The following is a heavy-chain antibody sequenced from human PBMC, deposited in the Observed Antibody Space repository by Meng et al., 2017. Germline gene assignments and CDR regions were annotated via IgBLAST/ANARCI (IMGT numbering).Heavy chain of an antibody. Sequence: SVKVSCKASGGTFSSYAIRWVRQAPGQGLEWMGGIIPIFGTANYAQKFQGRVTITADESTSTAYMELSSLRSEDTAVYYCARAKDYYDRSGYCPEPYYFDYWGQGTLVTVSS. CDR3: ARAKDYYDRSGYCPEPYYFDY. CDR2: IIPIFGTA. D-gene: IGHD3-22*01. J-gene: IGHJ4*02. CDR1: GGTFSSYA. V-gene: IGHV1-69*13.